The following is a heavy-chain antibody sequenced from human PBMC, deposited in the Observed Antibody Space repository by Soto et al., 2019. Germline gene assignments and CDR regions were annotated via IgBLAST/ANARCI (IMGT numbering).Heavy chain of an antibody. J-gene: IGHJ6*02. V-gene: IGHV1-69*06. CDR3: ARVGVGATRGDYYYGMDV. D-gene: IGHD1-26*01. CDR2: IIPIFGTA. CDR1: GGTFSSYA. Sequence: SVKASCKASGGTFSSYAISWVRQAPGQGLEWMGGIIPIFGTANYAQKFQGRVTITADKSTSTAYMELSSLRSEDTAVYYCARVGVGATRGDYYYGMDVWGQVSTVTVSS.